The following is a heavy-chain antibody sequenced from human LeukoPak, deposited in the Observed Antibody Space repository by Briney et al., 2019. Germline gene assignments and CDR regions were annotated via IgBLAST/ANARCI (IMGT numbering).Heavy chain of an antibody. V-gene: IGHV3-15*07. Sequence: GGSLRLSCAASGFTFSSYWMHWVRQAPGKGLEWVGRIKPKTDGETTEYAAPVRDRISISRDDSKSMMYLQMNSLKTEDTAVYYCITPLPYSAQGGQGTLVTVSS. J-gene: IGHJ4*02. D-gene: IGHD2-21*01. CDR1: GFTFSSYW. CDR2: IKPKTDGETT. CDR3: ITPLPYSAQ.